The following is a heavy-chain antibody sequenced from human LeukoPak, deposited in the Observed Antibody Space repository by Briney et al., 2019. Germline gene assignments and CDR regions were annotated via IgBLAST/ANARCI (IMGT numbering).Heavy chain of an antibody. V-gene: IGHV5-51*01. Sequence: GESLRISCKGSGYSFTTYWIGWVRQMPGKGLEWMGIIYPGDSDTIYSPPFQGQVTISADKSISTAYLQWSSLKASDTAMYYCARRDCSSTSCYFDYWGQGTLVTVSS. J-gene: IGHJ4*02. CDR2: IYPGDSDT. CDR1: GYSFTTYW. CDR3: ARRDCSSTSCYFDY. D-gene: IGHD2-2*01.